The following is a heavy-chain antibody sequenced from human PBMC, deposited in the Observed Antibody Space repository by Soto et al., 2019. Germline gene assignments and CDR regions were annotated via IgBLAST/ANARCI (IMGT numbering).Heavy chain of an antibody. CDR3: ARWSNNKAVDP. J-gene: IGHJ5*02. D-gene: IGHD1-26*01. V-gene: IGHV3-33*03. Sequence: QVQLVESGGGVVQPGRSLRLSCAASGFTFSGHGMHWVRQAPGKGLEWVAAIWHDGTNQYYADSVRGRFIISRDNSKNTLYLQMNSLRAEDTAVYYCARWSNNKAVDPWGQGTLVTVSS. CDR1: GFTFSGHG. CDR2: IWHDGTNQ.